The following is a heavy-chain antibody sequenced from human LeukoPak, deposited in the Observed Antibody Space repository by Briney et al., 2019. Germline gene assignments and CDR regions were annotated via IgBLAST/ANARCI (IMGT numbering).Heavy chain of an antibody. D-gene: IGHD1-7*01. CDR1: GFTFSSDT. CDR3: AREMGTTADS. Sequence: GGSLRLSCVASGFTFSSDTMNWVRQAPGKGLEWVSHIGTSSSTIYYADSVKGRFTISRDNAKNSLYLQMNSLRGEDTAVYYCAREMGTTADSWGQGTLVTVSS. J-gene: IGHJ4*02. CDR2: IGTSSSTI. V-gene: IGHV3-48*01.